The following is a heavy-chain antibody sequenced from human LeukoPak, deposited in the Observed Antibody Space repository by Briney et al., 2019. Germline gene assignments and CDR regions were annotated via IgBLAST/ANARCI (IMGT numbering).Heavy chain of an antibody. D-gene: IGHD2-2*01. V-gene: IGHV4-4*07. CDR3: ASALTTVPAQTDWYFDL. J-gene: IGHJ2*01. CDR1: GGSISSYY. CDR2: IYTSGST. Sequence: PSETLSLTCTVSGGSISSYYWSWIRQPAGKGLEWIGRIYTSGSTNYNPSLKSRVTMSVDTSKNQFSLKLSSVTAADTAVYYCASALTTVPAQTDWYFDLWGRGTLVTVSS.